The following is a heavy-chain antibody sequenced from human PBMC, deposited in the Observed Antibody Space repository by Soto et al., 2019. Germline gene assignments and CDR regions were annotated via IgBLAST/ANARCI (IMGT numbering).Heavy chain of an antibody. Sequence: GGSLRLSCAASGFSFSDYYMHWVRQVPGKGLEWVSGISYYSGSIGYADSVKGRFTISRDNAKNSLYLQMNSLRAEDTALYYCAKSMGGTANGMDVWGQGTTVTVSS. V-gene: IGHV3-9*01. D-gene: IGHD2-15*01. CDR2: ISYYSGSI. J-gene: IGHJ6*02. CDR3: AKSMGGTANGMDV. CDR1: GFSFSDYY.